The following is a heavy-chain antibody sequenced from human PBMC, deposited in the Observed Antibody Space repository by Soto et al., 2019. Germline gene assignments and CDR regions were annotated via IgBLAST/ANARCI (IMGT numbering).Heavy chain of an antibody. CDR2: IKQDGSEK. D-gene: IGHD1-1*01. V-gene: IGHV3-7*04. CDR1: GFTFSSYW. Sequence: GGSLRLSCAASGFTFSSYWMSWVRQAPGKGLEWVANIKQDGSEKYYVDSVKGRFTISRDNAKNSLYLQMNSLRAEDTAVYYCARAKDFGTLYYYYMDVWGKGTTVTVSS. CDR3: ARAKDFGTLYYYYMDV. J-gene: IGHJ6*03.